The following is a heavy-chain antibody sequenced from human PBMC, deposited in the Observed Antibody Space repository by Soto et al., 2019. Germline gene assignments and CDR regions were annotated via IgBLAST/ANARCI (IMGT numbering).Heavy chain of an antibody. Sequence: QVQLVESGGGVVQPGRSLRLSCAASGFTFSSYGMHWVRQAPGKGLEWVAVIWYDGSNKYYADSVKGRFTISRDNSKNTLYLQMNGLRAEDTAVYYCAREGYCSGGSCYLDIWGQGTMVTVSS. V-gene: IGHV3-33*01. CDR3: AREGYCSGGSCYLDI. CDR2: IWYDGSNK. CDR1: GFTFSSYG. D-gene: IGHD2-15*01. J-gene: IGHJ3*02.